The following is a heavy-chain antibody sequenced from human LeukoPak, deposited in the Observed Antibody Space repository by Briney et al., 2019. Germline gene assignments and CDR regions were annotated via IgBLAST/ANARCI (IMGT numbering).Heavy chain of an antibody. CDR1: GGTFSSYA. Sequence: SVKVSCKASGGTFSSYAISWVRQAPGQGLEWMGRIIPIFGTANYAQKFQGRVTITTDESTSTACMELSSLRSEDTAVYYCARDRSGSYYNSADFDYWGQGTLVTVSS. CDR3: ARDRSGSYYNSADFDY. CDR2: IIPIFGTA. V-gene: IGHV1-69*05. J-gene: IGHJ4*02. D-gene: IGHD3-10*01.